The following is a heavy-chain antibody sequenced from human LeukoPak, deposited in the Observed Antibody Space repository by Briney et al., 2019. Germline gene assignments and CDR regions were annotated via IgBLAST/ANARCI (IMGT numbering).Heavy chain of an antibody. D-gene: IGHD3-22*01. CDR2: ISAYNGNT. CDR1: GYTFTSYG. CDR3: ARSIPYYYDSRLANRFDP. Sequence: ASVKVSCKASGYTFTSYGISWVRQAPGQGLEWMGWISAYNGNTNYAQKLQGRVTMTTDTSTSTAYLELRSLRSDDTALYYCARSIPYYYDSRLANRFDPWGQGTLVTVSS. V-gene: IGHV1-18*01. J-gene: IGHJ5*02.